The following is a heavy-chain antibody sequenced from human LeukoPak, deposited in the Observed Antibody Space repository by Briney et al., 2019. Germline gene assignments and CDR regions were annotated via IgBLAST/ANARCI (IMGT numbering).Heavy chain of an antibody. V-gene: IGHV5-51*01. J-gene: IGHJ3*02. D-gene: IGHD2-15*01. CDR2: IYPGDSDT. CDR3: ARTVVVVAANDAFDI. Sequence: PGESLKISCKGSGYSFTSYWIGWVRQMPGKGLEWMGIIYPGDSDTRYSPSFQGQVTISADKSISTAYLQWSSLKASDTAMYYCARTVVVVAANDAFDIWGQGTMVTVSS. CDR1: GYSFTSYW.